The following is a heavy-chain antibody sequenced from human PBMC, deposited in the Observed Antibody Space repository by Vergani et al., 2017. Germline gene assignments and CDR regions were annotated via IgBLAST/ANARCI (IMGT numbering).Heavy chain of an antibody. J-gene: IGHJ4*02. CDR3: ARRSGIVYDIFSGTQYFFDF. V-gene: IGHV4-30-4*08. Sequence: QVQLQESGPGLVKPSQTLSLTCSVSGGFISSGDYYLSWIRQPPGKGLEWIGYIYYSGRTYYNPSLKSRVTISVDTSKNQFSLKLSSVTAADTAVYYCARRSGIVYDIFSGTQYFFDFWGQGTLVTVSS. D-gene: IGHD3-9*01. CDR1: GGFISSGDYY. CDR2: IYYSGRT.